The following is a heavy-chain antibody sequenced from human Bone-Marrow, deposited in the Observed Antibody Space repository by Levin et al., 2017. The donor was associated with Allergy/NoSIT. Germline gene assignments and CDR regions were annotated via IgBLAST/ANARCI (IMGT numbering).Heavy chain of an antibody. CDR1: RFTFSIYA. CDR3: AGDISRRDYYYSGIDV. V-gene: IGHV3-30*04. J-gene: IGHJ6*02. Sequence: GGSLRLSCAASRFTFSIYAMHWVRQAPGKGLEWVGMISHDGKNKYYADALKGQVTISRDNSENTLYLQMNSLRAEDTAVYYCAGDISRRDYYYSGIDVWGQGTTVTVSS. CDR2: ISHDGKNK. D-gene: IGHD3-9*01.